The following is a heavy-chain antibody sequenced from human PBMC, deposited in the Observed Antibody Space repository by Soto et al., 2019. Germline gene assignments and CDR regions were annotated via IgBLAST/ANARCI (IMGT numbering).Heavy chain of an antibody. CDR3: AHGGYDILTGYGWFDP. J-gene: IGHJ5*02. CDR2: IYWDDDK. V-gene: IGHV2-5*02. D-gene: IGHD3-9*01. Sequence: QITLKESGPTLVKPTQTLTLTCTFSGFSLSTSGVGVGWIRQPPGKALEWLALIYWDDDKRYSPSLKSRLTITKDTSKNQVVLTMTNMDPVDTATYYCAHGGYDILTGYGWFDPWGQGTLVTVSS. CDR1: GFSLSTSGVG.